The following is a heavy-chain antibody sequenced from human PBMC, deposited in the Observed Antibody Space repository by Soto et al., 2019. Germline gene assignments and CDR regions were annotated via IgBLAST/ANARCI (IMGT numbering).Heavy chain of an antibody. CDR3: ARMSGRTLLRYFDWLSDPYAMDV. V-gene: IGHV3-20*04. D-gene: IGHD3-9*01. J-gene: IGHJ6*02. Sequence: SGGSLRLSCAAAGFTFDDYGMSWVRQAPGKGLEWVAGMNWNGGSTGYADSGKGRFTIARDNAKNSPYLHMTSLRAEDTALYYCARMSGRTLLRYFDWLSDPYAMDVWGQGTTVTVSS. CDR1: GFTFDDYG. CDR2: MNWNGGST.